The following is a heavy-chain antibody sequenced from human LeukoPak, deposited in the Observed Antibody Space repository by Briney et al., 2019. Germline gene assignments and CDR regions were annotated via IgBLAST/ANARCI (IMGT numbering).Heavy chain of an antibody. CDR2: IYYSGST. V-gene: IGHV4-39*07. CDR3: ATLGYYDSSGYYPAIDY. Sequence: SETLSLTCTVSGGSISSSSYYWGWIRQPPGKGLEWIGSIYYSGSTYYNPSLKSRVTISVDTSKNQFSLKLSSVTAADTAVYYCATLGYYDSSGYYPAIDYWGQGTLVTVSS. D-gene: IGHD3-22*01. CDR1: GGSISSSSYY. J-gene: IGHJ4*02.